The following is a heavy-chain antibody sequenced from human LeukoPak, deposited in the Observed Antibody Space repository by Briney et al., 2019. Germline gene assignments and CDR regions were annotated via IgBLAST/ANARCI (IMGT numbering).Heavy chain of an antibody. CDR2: IFPGDSDT. CDR1: GYTFTSYW. D-gene: IGHD5-12*01. Sequence: KPGESLKISCKGSGYTFTSYWIGWVRRMPGRGLEWMGIIFPGDSDTRYSPSFQGQVTISADKSISTAYLQWSSLKASDTAIYYCARPVGFSGYDLPWGRGTLVTVSS. CDR3: ARPVGFSGYDLP. J-gene: IGHJ4*02. V-gene: IGHV5-51*01.